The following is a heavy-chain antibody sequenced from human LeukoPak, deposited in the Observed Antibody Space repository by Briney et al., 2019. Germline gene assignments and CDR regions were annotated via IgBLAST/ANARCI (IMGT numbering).Heavy chain of an antibody. V-gene: IGHV1-8*02. Sequence: ASVKVSCKASGYTFTGYYMHWVRQATGQGLEWMGWMNPNSGNTGYAQKFQGRVTMTRNTSISTAYMELSSLRSEDTAVYYCARVDYDILTGYYMGASGHYYYMDVWGKGTTVTISS. D-gene: IGHD3-9*01. CDR2: MNPNSGNT. J-gene: IGHJ6*03. CDR1: GYTFTGYY. CDR3: ARVDYDILTGYYMGASGHYYYMDV.